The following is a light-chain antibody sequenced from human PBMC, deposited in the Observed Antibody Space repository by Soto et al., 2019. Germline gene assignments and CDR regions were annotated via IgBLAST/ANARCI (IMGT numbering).Light chain of an antibody. Sequence: QSVLTQPASVSGPPGQSITISCTGTSSDVGGYNYVSWYQQLPDKAPKLMIFEVSNRPSGVSIRFSGSKSGNTASLTISGLQAEDEADYYCSSYTTSSTRVFGSGTKVTVL. CDR1: SSDVGGYNY. CDR3: SSYTTSSTRV. CDR2: EVS. V-gene: IGLV2-14*01. J-gene: IGLJ1*01.